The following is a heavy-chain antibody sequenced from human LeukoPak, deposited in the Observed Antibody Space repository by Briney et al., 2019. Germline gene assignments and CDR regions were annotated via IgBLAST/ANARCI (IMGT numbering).Heavy chain of an antibody. D-gene: IGHD3-22*01. CDR2: ISRNSGSI. CDR3: AKADSSGYSFAFDI. V-gene: IGHV3-9*01. CDR1: GFTFDDYA. Sequence: PGGSLRLSCAASGFTFDDYAMHWVRQAPGKGLEWVSGISRNSGSIGYADSVKGRFTISRDNAKNSLYLQMNSLRAEDTALYYCAKADSSGYSFAFDIWGQGTMVTVSS. J-gene: IGHJ3*02.